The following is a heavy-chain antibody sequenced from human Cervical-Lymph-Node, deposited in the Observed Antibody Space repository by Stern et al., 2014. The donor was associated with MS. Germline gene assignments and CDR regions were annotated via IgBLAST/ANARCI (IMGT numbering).Heavy chain of an antibody. V-gene: IGHV1-46*03. CDR1: GYTFTSYY. D-gene: IGHD2-15*01. CDR2: INPSGGTT. Sequence: VQLVQSGAEVTKPGASVKVSCKASGYTFTSYYMHWVRQAPGQGLEWMGIINPSGGTTNHAQKFQGRVTMTRDTSTSTVYMELSSLRSEDTAVYYCAREKRDCSGGSCYSRDDYWGQGTLVTVSS. CDR3: AREKRDCSGGSCYSRDDY. J-gene: IGHJ4*02.